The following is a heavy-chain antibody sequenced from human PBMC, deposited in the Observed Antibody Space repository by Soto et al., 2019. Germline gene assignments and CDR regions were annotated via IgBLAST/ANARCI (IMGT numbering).Heavy chain of an antibody. Sequence: QVQLVESGGGVVQPGRSLRLSCAASGFSFSSYAVHWVRQAPGKGLEWVAVISYDGKRKNYTDSVKGRFILSRDESKNTLHLQMNSLRVEDTAVYYCARDVVATIHYSYYFMDVWGQGTTVTVS. J-gene: IGHJ6*02. CDR1: GFSFSSYA. D-gene: IGHD5-12*01. V-gene: IGHV3-30*14. CDR2: ISYDGKRK. CDR3: ARDVVATIHYSYYFMDV.